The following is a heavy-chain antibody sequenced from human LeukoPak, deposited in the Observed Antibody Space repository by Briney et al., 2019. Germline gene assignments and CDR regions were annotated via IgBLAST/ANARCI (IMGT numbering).Heavy chain of an antibody. Sequence: GGSLRLSCAASGFTFSSYWMSWVRQAPGKGLEWVANIKQDGSEKYYVDSVKGRFTISRDNAKNSLYLQMNSLRAEDTAVYYCARDVRLYYYDSSGRGMDVWGQGTTVTVSS. J-gene: IGHJ6*02. D-gene: IGHD3-22*01. CDR1: GFTFSSYW. CDR3: ARDVRLYYYDSSGRGMDV. CDR2: IKQDGSEK. V-gene: IGHV3-7*01.